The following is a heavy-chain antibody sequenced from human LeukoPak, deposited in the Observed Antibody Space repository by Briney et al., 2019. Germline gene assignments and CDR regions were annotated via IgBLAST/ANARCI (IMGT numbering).Heavy chain of an antibody. CDR3: ASTRGYSYGGHFVY. CDR2: TNPIFGTA. CDR1: GYTFTSYD. D-gene: IGHD5-18*01. J-gene: IGHJ4*02. Sequence: ASVKVSCKASGYTFTSYDLNWVRQAAGQGLEWMGGTNPIFGTANYAQRLQGRVTITTDESTSTGYMGLSSLRSEDTAVYYGASTRGYSYGGHFVYWGEGTLVTASS. V-gene: IGHV1-69*05.